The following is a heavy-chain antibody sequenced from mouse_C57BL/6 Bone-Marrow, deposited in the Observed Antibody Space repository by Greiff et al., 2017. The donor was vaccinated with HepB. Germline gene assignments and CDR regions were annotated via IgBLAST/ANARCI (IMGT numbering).Heavy chain of an antibody. CDR2: IRNKANNHAT. J-gene: IGHJ3*01. V-gene: IGHV6-6*01. CDR3: AHWFAY. Sequence: DVKLQESGGGLVQPGGSMKLSCAASGFTFSDAWMDWVRQSPEKGLEWVAEIRNKANNHATYYAESVKGRFTISRDDSKSSVNLQMNSLRAEDTGIYYCAHWFAYWGQGTLVTVSA. CDR1: GFTFSDAW. D-gene: IGHD1-3*01.